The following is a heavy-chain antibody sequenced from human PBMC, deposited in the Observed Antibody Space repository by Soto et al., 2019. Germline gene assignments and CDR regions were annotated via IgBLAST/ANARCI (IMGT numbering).Heavy chain of an antibody. Sequence: SGPTLVNPTQTLTLTCNFSGFSLSEAGMRVSWIRQPPGKPLEWLARIDWADDKFYSTSLGTRLTISKDTAKNQVVLSMTNMGPVDSATYFCARDHGDYYFDFWGLGTLVTVSS. V-gene: IGHV2-70*04. J-gene: IGHJ4*02. CDR2: IDWADDK. D-gene: IGHD4-17*01. CDR1: GFSLSEAGMR. CDR3: ARDHGDYYFDF.